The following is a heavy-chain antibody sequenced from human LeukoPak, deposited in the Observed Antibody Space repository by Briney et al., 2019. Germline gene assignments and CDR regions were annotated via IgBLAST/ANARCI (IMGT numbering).Heavy chain of an antibody. V-gene: IGHV3-74*01. Sequence: GRSLRLSCAASGFTLSGFWMHWIRQAPGKGLMWLSRINRDGSSADYADSVKGRFTISRDNARSTLDLQMNSLRVEDTAVYYCARVDSNGWALEYWGQGTLVTVSS. D-gene: IGHD3-22*01. CDR3: ARVDSNGWALEY. CDR1: GFTLSGFW. J-gene: IGHJ4*02. CDR2: INRDGSSA.